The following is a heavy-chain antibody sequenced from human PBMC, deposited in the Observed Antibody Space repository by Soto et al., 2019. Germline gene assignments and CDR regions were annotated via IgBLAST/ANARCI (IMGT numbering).Heavy chain of an antibody. Sequence: EMQLVESGGGLVQPGRSLRLSCAASGLTFSFYWMQWVRQAPGKGLVWVSRLSHDGAIIDYADSVKGRFTISRDNAKNTLYLQMNSLRAEDTAVYYCARDKVEEKGSLDYWGQGTLVTVSS. V-gene: IGHV3-74*01. CDR2: LSHDGAII. CDR3: ARDKVEEKGSLDY. D-gene: IGHD2-15*01. J-gene: IGHJ4*02. CDR1: GLTFSFYW.